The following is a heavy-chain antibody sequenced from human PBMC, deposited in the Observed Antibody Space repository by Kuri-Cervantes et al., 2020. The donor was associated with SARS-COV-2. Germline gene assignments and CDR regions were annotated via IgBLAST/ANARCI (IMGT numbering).Heavy chain of an antibody. CDR2: IYYSGST. D-gene: IGHD4-17*01. CDR1: GGSVSSGSYY. J-gene: IGHJ4*02. V-gene: IGHV4-61*01. CDR3: ARESYGDYVCDY. Sequence: ESLKISCTVSGGSVSSGSYYWSWIRQPPGKGLEWIGYIYYSGSTNYNPSLKSRVTISVDTSKNQFSLKLSSVTAADTAVYYCARESYGDYVCDYWGPGTLVTVSS.